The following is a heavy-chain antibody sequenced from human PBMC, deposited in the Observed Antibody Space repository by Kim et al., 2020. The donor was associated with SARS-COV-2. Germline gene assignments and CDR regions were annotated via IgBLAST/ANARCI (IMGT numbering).Heavy chain of an antibody. CDR3: AKPSWGSSIYFMDV. Sequence: GGSLRLSCAASGFPVGDFALTWVRQVPGMGLEWVSGISGSSNNRYYADFVRGRFTISRDVSKNTLYLQMNSLRAEDTAVYYCAKPSWGSSIYFMDVWGKGTTVTVSS. D-gene: IGHD7-27*01. CDR2: ISGSSNNR. V-gene: IGHV3-23*01. CDR1: GFPVGDFA. J-gene: IGHJ6*03.